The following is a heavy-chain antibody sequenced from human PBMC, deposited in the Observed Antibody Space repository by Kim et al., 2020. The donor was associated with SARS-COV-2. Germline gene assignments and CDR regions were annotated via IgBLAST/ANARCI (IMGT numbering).Heavy chain of an antibody. CDR3: ASLLTPYYDILAGYYFFGY. CDR2: IYYSGST. V-gene: IGHV4-39*01. CDR1: GGSISSSSYY. Sequence: SETLSLTCTVSGGSISSSSYYWGWIRQPPGKGREGIGSIYYSGSTYYNLSLKSRVTISVDTSKNQFSLKLSSVTAAATAVYYCASLLTPYYDILAGYYFFGYWGQGTLVTVSS. J-gene: IGHJ4*02. D-gene: IGHD3-9*01.